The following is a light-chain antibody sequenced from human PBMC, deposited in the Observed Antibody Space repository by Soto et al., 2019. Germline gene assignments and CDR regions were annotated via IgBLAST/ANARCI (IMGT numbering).Light chain of an antibody. CDR2: EVF. CDR1: SSDIGGYNY. J-gene: IGLJ1*01. V-gene: IGLV2-8*01. Sequence: LTQPPSASGSPGQSVTISCTGTSSDIGGYNYVSWYQHHPGKAPRLLIYEVFKRPSGVPNRFSGSKSGNRASLTVSELQADDEADYYCTSYAGYNNFVFGTGTKVTVL. CDR3: TSYAGYNNFV.